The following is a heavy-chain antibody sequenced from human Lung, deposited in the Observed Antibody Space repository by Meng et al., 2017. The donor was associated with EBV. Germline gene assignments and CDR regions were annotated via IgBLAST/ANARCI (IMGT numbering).Heavy chain of an antibody. Sequence: PPVKQPLSCGVLGGTVSGKHCRSCVRQLAGKGLEWMGEIFHSGSTNHNPPLKSRVIISVAKSTKQFSLRLGYVTVAGTAVYYWARYCSGSSCYRDVSRNNWYFDLWGRGTLVTVSS. D-gene: IGHD2-15*01. V-gene: IGHV4-4*03. CDR2: IFHSGST. J-gene: IGHJ2*01. CDR1: GGTVSGKHC. CDR3: ARYCSGSSCYRDVSRNNWYFDL.